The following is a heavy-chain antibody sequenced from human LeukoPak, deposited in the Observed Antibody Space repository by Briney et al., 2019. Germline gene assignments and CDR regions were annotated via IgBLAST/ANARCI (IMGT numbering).Heavy chain of an antibody. CDR1: AFTFSSYT. J-gene: IGHJ4*02. V-gene: IGHV3-48*01. D-gene: IGHD3-22*01. CDR3: ARHYDSSGYYYGSLFDY. CDR2: ISSGSSTI. Sequence: GGSLRLSCAASAFTFSSYTMNWIRQAPGKGLEWVSSISSGSSTIYYADSVKGRFTISRDKAKNSLYLQMNSLRAEDTAVYYCARHYDSSGYYYGSLFDYWGQGALVTVSS.